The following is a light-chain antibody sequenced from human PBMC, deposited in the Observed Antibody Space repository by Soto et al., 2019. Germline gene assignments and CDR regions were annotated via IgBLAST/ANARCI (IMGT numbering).Light chain of an antibody. CDR2: KAS. CDR1: QSISSW. CDR3: QHYNSYSIT. J-gene: IGKJ5*01. V-gene: IGKV1-5*03. Sequence: DIQMTQSPSTLSASVGDRVTITCRASQSISSWLAWYQQKPGKAPKLLIYKASSLESGVPSRFSGRGSGTEFTLPISSLQPDDFATYYCQHYNSYSITFGQGTRLEIK.